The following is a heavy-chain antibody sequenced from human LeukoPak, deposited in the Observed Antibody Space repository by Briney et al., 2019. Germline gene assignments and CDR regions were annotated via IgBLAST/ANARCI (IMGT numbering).Heavy chain of an antibody. CDR1: GFTFSSYE. CDR2: ISSSGSTI. J-gene: IGHJ4*02. V-gene: IGHV3-48*03. CDR3: AREHPGIAVAGPDY. D-gene: IGHD6-19*01. Sequence: GSLRLSCAASGFTFSSYEMNWVRQAPGKGLEWVSYISSSGSTIYYADSVKGRFTTSRDNAKNSLYLQMNSLRAEDTAVYYCAREHPGIAVAGPDYWGQGTLVTVSS.